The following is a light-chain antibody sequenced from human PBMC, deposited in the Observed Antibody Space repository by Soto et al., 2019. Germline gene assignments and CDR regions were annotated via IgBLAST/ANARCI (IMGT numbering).Light chain of an antibody. CDR1: QSVSSSY. Sequence: EIVLTQSPGTLSLSPGERATLSCRASQSVSSSYLAWYQQKRGQAPRLLIYGASTRATGIPARFSGSGSGTDFTLTISSLEPEDFAVYYCQQRSNWLTFGGGTKVDI. V-gene: IGKV3D-20*02. J-gene: IGKJ4*01. CDR3: QQRSNWLT. CDR2: GAS.